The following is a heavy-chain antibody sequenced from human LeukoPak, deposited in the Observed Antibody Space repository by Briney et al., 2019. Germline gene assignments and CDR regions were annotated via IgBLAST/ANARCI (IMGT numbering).Heavy chain of an antibody. CDR1: GFTFSSYA. CDR3: ASVIGYCSSTSCPNDNWFDP. CDR2: ISYDGSNK. V-gene: IGHV3-30-3*01. J-gene: IGHJ5*02. Sequence: GRSLRLSCAASGFTFSSYAMHWVRQAPGKGLEWVAVISYDGSNKYYADSVKGRFTISRDNSKNTLYLQMNSLRAEDTAAYYCASVIGYCSSTSCPNDNWFDPWGQGTLVTVSS. D-gene: IGHD2-2*01.